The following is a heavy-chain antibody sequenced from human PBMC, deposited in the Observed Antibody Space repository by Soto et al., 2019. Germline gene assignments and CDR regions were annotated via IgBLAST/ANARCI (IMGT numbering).Heavy chain of an antibody. V-gene: IGHV1-2*02. Sequence: ASVKVSCKASGYTFTGYYMHWVRQAPGQGLEWMGWINPNNGDTNYAQKFQGRVTMARDTSISTAYMEVSRLTSDDTAVYYCARDGRGMAVWGQGTTVTVSS. CDR3: ARDGRGMAV. J-gene: IGHJ6*02. CDR1: GYTFTGYY. CDR2: INPNNGDT.